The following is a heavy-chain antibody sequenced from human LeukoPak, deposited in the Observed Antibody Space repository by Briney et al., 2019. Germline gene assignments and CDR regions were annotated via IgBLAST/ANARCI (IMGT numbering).Heavy chain of an antibody. Sequence: GGSLRLPCAASGFTFTSYGISWVRQAPGQGLEWMGWISAYNGNTNYAQKLQGRVTMTTDTSTSTAYMELRSLRSDDTAVYYCARDSSGSYFIAHDAFDIWGRGTMVTVSS. CDR2: ISAYNGNT. CDR1: GFTFTSYG. V-gene: IGHV1-18*01. J-gene: IGHJ3*02. D-gene: IGHD1-26*01. CDR3: ARDSSGSYFIAHDAFDI.